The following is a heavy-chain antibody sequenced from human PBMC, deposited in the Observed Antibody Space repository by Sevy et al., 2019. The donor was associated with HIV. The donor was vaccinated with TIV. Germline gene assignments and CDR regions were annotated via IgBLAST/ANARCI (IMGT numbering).Heavy chain of an antibody. Sequence: ASVKVSYKASGGTFSSYAISWVRQAPGQGLEWMGRLIPIIGIANYAQKFQGRVTITADKSTSTAYMELSSLRSEDTAVYYCARALCTNGVCYYYYYYGMDVWDQGTTVTVSS. CDR1: GGTFSSYA. J-gene: IGHJ6*02. D-gene: IGHD2-8*01. V-gene: IGHV1-69*04. CDR3: ARALCTNGVCYYYYYYGMDV. CDR2: LIPIIGIA.